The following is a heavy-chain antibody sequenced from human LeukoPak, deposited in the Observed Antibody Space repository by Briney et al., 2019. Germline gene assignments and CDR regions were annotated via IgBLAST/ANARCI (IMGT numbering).Heavy chain of an antibody. J-gene: IGHJ5*02. V-gene: IGHV7-4-1*02. CDR1: GYTFTSYA. Sequence: ASVKVSCKASGYTFTSYAMNWVRQAPGQGREWRGWINTNTGNPTYAQGFTGRFVFSLDTSVSTAYLQINSLKAEDTAVYYCARHAGNSPSWFDPWGQGTLVTVSS. D-gene: IGHD4-23*01. CDR3: ARHAGNSPSWFDP. CDR2: INTNTGNP.